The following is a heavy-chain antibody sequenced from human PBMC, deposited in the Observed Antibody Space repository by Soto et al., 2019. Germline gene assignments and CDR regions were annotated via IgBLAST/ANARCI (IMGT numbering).Heavy chain of an antibody. CDR1: GGSISSGGYY. Sequence: SETLSLTCTVSGGSISSGGYYWSWIRQHPGKGLEWIGYIYYSGSTYYNPSLKSRVTISVDTSKNQFSLQLNSVTPEDTAVYYCAREGGGSTWYLSGDRYYFYGMDVWGQGTTVTVSS. D-gene: IGHD6-13*01. CDR2: IYYSGST. CDR3: AREGGGSTWYLSGDRYYFYGMDV. V-gene: IGHV4-31*03. J-gene: IGHJ6*02.